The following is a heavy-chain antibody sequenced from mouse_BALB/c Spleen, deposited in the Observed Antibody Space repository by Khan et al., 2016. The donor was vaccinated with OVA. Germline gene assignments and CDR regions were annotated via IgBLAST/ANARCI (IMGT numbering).Heavy chain of an antibody. V-gene: IGHV2-6-7*01. CDR2: IWGDGST. CDR1: GFSLTGYG. J-gene: IGHJ4*01. CDR3: ARAYYGNYREAMDY. D-gene: IGHD2-10*01. Sequence: VQLQESGPGLVAPSQSLSITCTVSGFSLTGYGVNWVRQPPGKGLEWLGMIWGDGSTDYNSVLKSRLSISKDNSKSQVFLKMNSLQTDDTARYYGARAYYGNYREAMDYWGQGTSVTGSS.